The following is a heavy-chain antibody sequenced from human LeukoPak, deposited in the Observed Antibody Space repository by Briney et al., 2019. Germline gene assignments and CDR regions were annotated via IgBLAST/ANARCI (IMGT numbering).Heavy chain of an antibody. Sequence: ASVKVSCQSSGYTFPSYYMHWVRQAPAQEREWMGIINPSGGSTTYAQMFQGRFTMTRDTSTRTVYMELSSLGSEDTAAYYCAREGEVIVTDNLFYWGQGTLVTVSS. J-gene: IGHJ4*02. CDR3: AREGEVIVTDNLFY. V-gene: IGHV1-46*01. CDR2: INPSGGST. CDR1: GYTFPSYY. D-gene: IGHD2-21*01.